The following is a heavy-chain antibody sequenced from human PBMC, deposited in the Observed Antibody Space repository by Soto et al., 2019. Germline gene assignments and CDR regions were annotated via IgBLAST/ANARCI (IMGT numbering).Heavy chain of an antibody. D-gene: IGHD3-10*01. J-gene: IGHJ6*02. CDR1: GFTFSSYA. Sequence: GGSLRLSCAASGFTFSSYAMHWVRQAPCKGLEWVAVISYDGGNRYNADSVKGRFTISRDNSKNTLYLHMNSLRAEDTAVYYCARDSNIMVRGVYYYYGMDVWGQGTTVTVSS. CDR3: ARDSNIMVRGVYYYYGMDV. V-gene: IGHV3-30-3*01. CDR2: ISYDGGNR.